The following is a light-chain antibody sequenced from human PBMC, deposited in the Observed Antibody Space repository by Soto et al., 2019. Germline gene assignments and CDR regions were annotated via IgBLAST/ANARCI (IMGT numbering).Light chain of an antibody. Sequence: QSALTQPASVSGSPGQSITISCTGTSSDVGSYNLVSWYQQHPGKAPKLMIYEGSKRPSGVSNRFSGSKSGNTASLTISGLQAEDEADYYNCSYAGSSTYVFGTGTKLTVL. V-gene: IGLV2-23*01. CDR1: SSDVGSYNL. CDR3: CSYAGSSTYV. CDR2: EGS. J-gene: IGLJ1*01.